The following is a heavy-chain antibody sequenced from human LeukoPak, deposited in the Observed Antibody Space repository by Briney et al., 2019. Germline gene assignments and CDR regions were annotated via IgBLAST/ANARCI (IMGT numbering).Heavy chain of an antibody. D-gene: IGHD3-3*01. Sequence: GVSLRLSCAASGFTFSSYAMSWVRQAPGKGLEWVSAISGSGGSTYYADSVKGRFTISRDNSKNTLYLQMNSLRAEDTAVYYCAKVPRRLEAFDYWGQGTLVTVSS. CDR2: ISGSGGST. J-gene: IGHJ4*02. V-gene: IGHV3-23*01. CDR3: AKVPRRLEAFDY. CDR1: GFTFSSYA.